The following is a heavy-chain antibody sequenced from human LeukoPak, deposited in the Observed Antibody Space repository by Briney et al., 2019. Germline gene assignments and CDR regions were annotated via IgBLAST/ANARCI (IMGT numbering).Heavy chain of an antibody. V-gene: IGHV3-23*01. Sequence: PGGSLRLSCAASGFTFSSYAMSWVRQAPGKGLEWVSAISGGGGSTYYADSVKGRFTISRDNSKNTLYLQMNSLRAEDTAVYYCANAGYSSGWYVGYYFDYWGQGTLVTVSS. J-gene: IGHJ4*02. CDR3: ANAGYSSGWYVGYYFDY. D-gene: IGHD6-19*01. CDR2: ISGGGGST. CDR1: GFTFSSYA.